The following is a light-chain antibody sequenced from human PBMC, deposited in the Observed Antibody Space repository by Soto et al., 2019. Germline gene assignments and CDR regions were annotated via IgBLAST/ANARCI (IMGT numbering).Light chain of an antibody. CDR3: SSYTSSSTLYV. Sequence: QSVLAQPASVSGSPGQSITISCTGTSSDVGGYNYVSWYQQHPGKAPKLMIYDVSNRPSGVSNRFSGSKSGNTASLTISGLQAEYEADYYASSYTSSSTLYVFGTGTKVTVL. V-gene: IGLV2-14*01. CDR1: SSDVGGYNY. CDR2: DVS. J-gene: IGLJ1*01.